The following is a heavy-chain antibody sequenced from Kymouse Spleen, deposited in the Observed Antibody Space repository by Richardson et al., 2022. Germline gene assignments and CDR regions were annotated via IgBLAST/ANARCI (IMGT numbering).Heavy chain of an antibody. Sequence: QVQLVQSGAEVKKPGASVKVSCKASGYTFTSYAMHWVRQAPGQRLEWMGWINAGNGNTKYSQKFQGRVTITRDTSASTAYMELSSLRSEDTAVYYCAREYYDILTGYYNFDYWGQGTLVTVSS. CDR2: INAGNGNT. CDR1: GYTFTSYA. V-gene: IGHV1-3*01. J-gene: IGHJ4*02. D-gene: IGHD3-9*01. CDR3: AREYYDILTGYYNFDY.